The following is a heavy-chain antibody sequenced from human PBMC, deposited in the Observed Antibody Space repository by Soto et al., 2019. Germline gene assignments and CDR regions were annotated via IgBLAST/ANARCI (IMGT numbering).Heavy chain of an antibody. D-gene: IGHD5-18*01. CDR2: IYYSGST. V-gene: IGHV4-31*03. CDR3: ARATKMDTAMVYYYYGMDV. Sequence: PSETLSLTCTVSGGSISSGGYYWSWIRQHPGKGLEWIGYIYYSGSTYYNPSLKSRVTISVDTSKNQFSLKLSSVTAADTAVYYCARATKMDTAMVYYYYGMDVWGQGTTVTV. CDR1: GGSISSGGYY. J-gene: IGHJ6*02.